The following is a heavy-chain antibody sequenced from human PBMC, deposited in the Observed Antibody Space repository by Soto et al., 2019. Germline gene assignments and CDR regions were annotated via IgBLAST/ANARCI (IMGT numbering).Heavy chain of an antibody. CDR1: GFTFSSYE. V-gene: IGHV3-48*03. D-gene: IGHD6-13*01. Sequence: GSLRLSCAASGFTFSSYEMNWVRQAPGKGLEWVSYISSSGSTIYYADSVKGRFTISRDNAKNSLYLQMNSLRAEDTAVYYCAREQLVYYYYGMDVWGQGTTVTVSS. CDR2: ISSSGSTI. J-gene: IGHJ6*02. CDR3: AREQLVYYYYGMDV.